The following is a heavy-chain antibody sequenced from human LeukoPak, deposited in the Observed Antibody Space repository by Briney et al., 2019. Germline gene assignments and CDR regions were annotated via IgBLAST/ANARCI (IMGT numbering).Heavy chain of an antibody. CDR1: GGSISSSSYY. V-gene: IGHV4-39*07. J-gene: IGHJ4*02. CDR2: IYYSGST. Sequence: PSETLSLTCTVSGGSISSSSYYWGWIRQPPGKGLEWIGSIYYSGSTYYNPSLKSRVTISVDTSKNQFSLKMSSVTAADTAVYYCARKGGLFDYWGQGRLVTVSS. D-gene: IGHD2-15*01. CDR3: ARKGGLFDY.